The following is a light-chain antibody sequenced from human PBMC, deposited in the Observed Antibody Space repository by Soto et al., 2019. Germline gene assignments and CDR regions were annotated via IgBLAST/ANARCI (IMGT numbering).Light chain of an antibody. J-gene: IGKJ5*01. CDR3: QQVNSSPST. CDR1: HGISSY. CDR2: AAS. V-gene: IGKV1-9*01. Sequence: IQLIQFPSSLSASVGDRVTITCRASHGISSYLAWYQQKKGKAPKILIYAASTLQTGVPSRFRGGGSGTDFTLTLSRLQPEDFATYYCQQVNSSPSTFGQGTRLEI.